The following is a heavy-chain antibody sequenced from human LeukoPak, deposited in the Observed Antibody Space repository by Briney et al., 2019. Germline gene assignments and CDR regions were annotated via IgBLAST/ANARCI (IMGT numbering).Heavy chain of an antibody. D-gene: IGHD2-15*01. CDR2: INHSGST. CDR1: GGSFSGYY. J-gene: IGHJ4*02. V-gene: IGHV4-34*01. Sequence: PSETLSLTCAVYGGSFSGYYWSWIRQPPGKGLEWIGEINHSGSTNYNPSLKSRVSISVDSSKNQFSLKVSSVTAADTAVYYCARRAGSRYYFDYWGQGILVTVSS. CDR3: ARRAGSRYYFDY.